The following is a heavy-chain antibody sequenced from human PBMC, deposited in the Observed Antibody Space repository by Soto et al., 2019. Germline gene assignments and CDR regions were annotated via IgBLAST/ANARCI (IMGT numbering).Heavy chain of an antibody. CDR3: AKTGGIAAAGTRQLDY. V-gene: IGHV3-23*01. D-gene: IGHD6-13*01. J-gene: IGHJ4*02. CDR2: ISGSGGST. CDR1: GFTFSSYA. Sequence: GSLRLSCAASGFTFSSYAMSWVRQAPGKGLEWVSAISGSGGSTYYADSVKGRFTISRDNSKNTLYLQMNSLRAEDTAVYYCAKTGGIAAAGTRQLDYWGQGTLVTVSS.